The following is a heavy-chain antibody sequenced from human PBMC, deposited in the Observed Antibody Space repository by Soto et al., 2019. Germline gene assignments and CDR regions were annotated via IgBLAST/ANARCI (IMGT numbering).Heavy chain of an antibody. D-gene: IGHD2-2*01. CDR1: GYSFTSYW. Sequence: GESRKVSGRGSGYSFTSYWIGGVRQMPGKGLEWMGRIDPSDSYTNYSPSFQGHVTISADKSISTAYLQWSSLKASDTAMYYCASSPRGYCSSTSCRELGNYYGMDVWGQGTTVTVSS. V-gene: IGHV5-10-1*01. J-gene: IGHJ6*02. CDR3: ASSPRGYCSSTSCRELGNYYGMDV. CDR2: IDPSDSYT.